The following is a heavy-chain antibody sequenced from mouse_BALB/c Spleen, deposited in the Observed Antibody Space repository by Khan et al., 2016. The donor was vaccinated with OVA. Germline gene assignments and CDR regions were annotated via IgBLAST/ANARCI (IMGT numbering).Heavy chain of an antibody. Sequence: EVELVESGGGLVEPGGSLKLSCAASGFTFSTFVMSWVRQTPEKRLEWVATISSAATYTYYPDSVKGRFNISRDNAKNTLYLQMNSLRSEDTAIYYCASGNYGLFAYWGQGTLVTVSA. D-gene: IGHD2-1*01. J-gene: IGHJ3*01. V-gene: IGHV5-9-1*01. CDR2: ISSAATYT. CDR1: GFTFSTFV. CDR3: ASGNYGLFAY.